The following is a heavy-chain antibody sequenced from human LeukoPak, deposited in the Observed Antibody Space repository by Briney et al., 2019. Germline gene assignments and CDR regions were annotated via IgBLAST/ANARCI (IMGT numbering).Heavy chain of an antibody. CDR1: GGSISSYY. J-gene: IGHJ4*02. CDR3: ARHTKNSSGWYYFDY. D-gene: IGHD6-19*01. CDR2: IYYSGST. V-gene: IGHV4-59*08. Sequence: SETLSLTCTVSGGSISSYYWSWIQQPPGKGLEWIGYIYYSGSTNYNPSLKSRVTISVDTSKNQFSLKLSSVTAADTAVYYCARHTKNSSGWYYFDYWGQGTLVTVSS.